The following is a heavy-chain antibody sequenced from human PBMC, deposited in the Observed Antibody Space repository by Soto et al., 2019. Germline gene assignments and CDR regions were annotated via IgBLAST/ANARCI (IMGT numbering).Heavy chain of an antibody. J-gene: IGHJ5*02. D-gene: IGHD3-10*01. CDR1: GGSISSYY. Sequence: SETLSLTCTVSGGSISSYYWSWIRQPPGKGLEWIGYIYYSGSTNYNPSLKSRVTISVDTSKNQFSLKLSSVTAADTAVYYCARAGMVRGRVYRFDPWGQGTLVTVSS. CDR2: IYYSGST. V-gene: IGHV4-59*01. CDR3: ARAGMVRGRVYRFDP.